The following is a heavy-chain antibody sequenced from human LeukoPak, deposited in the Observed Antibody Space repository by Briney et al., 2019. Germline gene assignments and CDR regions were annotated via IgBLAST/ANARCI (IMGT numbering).Heavy chain of an antibody. Sequence: ASVKVSCKASGYTFTGYYMHWVRQAPGQGLEWMGWINPNSGGTNYAQKFQGRVTMTRDNSISTAYMELISLRSESTAVYYCARDYGRSSWYQEEAPYYFDYWGQGTLVPVSS. CDR3: ARDYGRSSWYQEEAPYYFDY. CDR1: GYTFTGYY. V-gene: IGHV1-2*02. J-gene: IGHJ4*02. CDR2: INPNSGGT. D-gene: IGHD6-13*01.